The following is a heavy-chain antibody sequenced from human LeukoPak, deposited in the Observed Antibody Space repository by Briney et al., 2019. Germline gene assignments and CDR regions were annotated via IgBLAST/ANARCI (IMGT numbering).Heavy chain of an antibody. Sequence: SVKVSCKASGGTFRTYSVTWVRQAPGQGLEWMGGIIPIFGTPNYAQKFQGRVEVTTDDATGTAYMELSSLMSEDTAIYYCARVDRYHFYLDVWGKGTPVTVSS. J-gene: IGHJ6*03. CDR3: ARVDRYHFYLDV. CDR2: IIPIFGTP. V-gene: IGHV1-69*05. CDR1: GGTFRTYS.